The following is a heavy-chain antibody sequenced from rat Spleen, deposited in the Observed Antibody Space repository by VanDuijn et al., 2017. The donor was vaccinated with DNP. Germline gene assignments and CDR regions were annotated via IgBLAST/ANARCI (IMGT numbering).Heavy chain of an antibody. CDR2: IRYDGGST. D-gene: IGHD5-1*01. V-gene: IGHV5-20*01. Sequence: EVQLVESGGDLVQSGRSLKLLCAASGFTFSDYYMAWIRQAPTKGLEWVAYIRYDGGSTKYGDSVKGRFTISRDNAKSTLYLQMNSLRSEDTATYYCTRVKVGARFDYWGQGVMVTVSS. CDR1: GFTFSDYY. J-gene: IGHJ2*01. CDR3: TRVKVGARFDY.